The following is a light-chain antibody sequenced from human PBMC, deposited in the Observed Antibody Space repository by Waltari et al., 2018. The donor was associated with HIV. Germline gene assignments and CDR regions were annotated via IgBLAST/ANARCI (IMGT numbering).Light chain of an antibody. J-gene: IGLJ3*02. CDR2: RNN. Sequence: QSVLTQPPSASGTPGQRVTISCSGRRSNIGSNYGYWYQQLPGTAPKLLIYRNNPRPSGVPDRFSGSKSGTSASLAISGLRSEDEADYYCAAWDDSLSGLVFGGGTKVTVL. V-gene: IGLV1-47*01. CDR1: RSNIGSNY. CDR3: AAWDDSLSGLV.